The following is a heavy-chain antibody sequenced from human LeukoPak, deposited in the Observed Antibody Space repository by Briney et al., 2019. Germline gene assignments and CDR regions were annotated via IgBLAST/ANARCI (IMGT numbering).Heavy chain of an antibody. Sequence: ASVKVSCKASGYTFTSYGINWVRQAPGQGLEWMGWISAYNGNTNYAQKFQGRVTMTTDKSTSTAYMELSSLRSEDTAVYYCASSGDHDLHFDYWGQGTLVTVSS. V-gene: IGHV1-18*01. D-gene: IGHD7-27*01. J-gene: IGHJ4*02. CDR3: ASSGDHDLHFDY. CDR1: GYTFTSYG. CDR2: ISAYNGNT.